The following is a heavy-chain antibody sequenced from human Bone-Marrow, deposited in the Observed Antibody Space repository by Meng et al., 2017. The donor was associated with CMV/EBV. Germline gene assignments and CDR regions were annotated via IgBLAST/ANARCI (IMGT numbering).Heavy chain of an antibody. CDR3: AREEVVVVVAATRYYYYYGMDV. Sequence: GESLKISCAASGFTFGSYWMSWVRQAPGKGLEWVANIKQDGSEKYYVDSVKGRFTISRDNAKNSLYLQMNSLRAEDTAVYYCAREEVVVVVAATRYYYYYGMDVWGQGTMVTVSS. J-gene: IGHJ6*02. V-gene: IGHV3-7*01. D-gene: IGHD2-15*01. CDR1: GFTFGSYW. CDR2: IKQDGSEK.